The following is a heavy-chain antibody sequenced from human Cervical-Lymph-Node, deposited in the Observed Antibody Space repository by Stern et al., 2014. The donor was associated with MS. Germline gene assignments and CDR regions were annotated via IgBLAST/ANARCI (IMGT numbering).Heavy chain of an antibody. CDR3: ARVSSSWADYYYYYGMDV. Sequence: QMQLQESGPGLVKPSETLSLTCTVSGGSISSYYWSWIRQPPGKGLEWIGYIYYSGRTNYKPSLKSRVTISVDTSKNQFSLKLSSVTAADTAVYYCARVSSSWADYYYYYGMDVWGQGTTVTVSS. V-gene: IGHV4-59*01. CDR2: IYYSGRT. CDR1: GGSISSYY. J-gene: IGHJ6*02. D-gene: IGHD6-13*01.